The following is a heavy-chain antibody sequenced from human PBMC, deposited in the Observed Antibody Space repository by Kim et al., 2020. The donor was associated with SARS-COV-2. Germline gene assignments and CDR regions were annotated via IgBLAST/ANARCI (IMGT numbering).Heavy chain of an antibody. J-gene: IGHJ4*02. CDR2: ISGSGDRT. D-gene: IGHD2-15*01. CDR1: GFTFSSYG. V-gene: IGHV3-23*01. Sequence: GGSLILSCAASGFTFSSYGMSWVRQTPEKGLEWVSAISGSGDRTYYPDSVKGRFTVSRDNTKSTQYLQMNRLRVEDTAVYYCAKGGGTDWGQGTLVTVSS. CDR3: AKGGGTD.